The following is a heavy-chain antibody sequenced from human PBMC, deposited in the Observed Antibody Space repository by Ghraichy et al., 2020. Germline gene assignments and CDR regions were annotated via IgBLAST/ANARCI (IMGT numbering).Heavy chain of an antibody. Sequence: GGSLRLSCAASGFIFSNYAMTWGRQAPGKGLEWVSAISNSGGTTYYADSVKGRFTISRDNSKNTLYLHRNSRRAEDTAVYYCAKVGIGWASKSYYFDYWGEGSLLTV. CDR2: ISNSGGTT. CDR3: AKVGIGWASKSYYFDY. D-gene: IGHD1-26*01. V-gene: IGHV3-23*01. J-gene: IGHJ4*02. CDR1: GFIFSNYA.